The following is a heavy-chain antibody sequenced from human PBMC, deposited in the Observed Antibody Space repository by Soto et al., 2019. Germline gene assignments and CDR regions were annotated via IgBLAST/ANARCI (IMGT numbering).Heavy chain of an antibody. Sequence: QVQLVQSGTEMQKPGSSVKVSCKASGGTFRSSAISWVRQAPGQGLEWMGGIIPMIGTANYAQKFQGRVTITADKSTRTVYVELSSLRYEDTAMYYCASGEVRGGGDVWGQGTTIFVS. V-gene: IGHV1-69*06. J-gene: IGHJ6*02. CDR1: GGTFRSSA. D-gene: IGHD3-10*01. CDR2: IIPMIGTA. CDR3: ASGEVRGGGDV.